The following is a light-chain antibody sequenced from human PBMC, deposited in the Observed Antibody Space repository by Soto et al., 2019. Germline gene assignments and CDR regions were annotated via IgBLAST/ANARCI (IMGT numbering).Light chain of an antibody. CDR3: QQYFTSRT. J-gene: IGKJ2*02. Sequence: EIVLTQSPGTLSLSPGERATLSCRASQSVSSGYLAWYQQKPGQAPRLLIYGAYNRATGIPDRFSGSGSGTDFPLTISRLEHEDFALYYCQQYFTSRTFGQGTKLEIK. CDR2: GAY. CDR1: QSVSSGY. V-gene: IGKV3-20*01.